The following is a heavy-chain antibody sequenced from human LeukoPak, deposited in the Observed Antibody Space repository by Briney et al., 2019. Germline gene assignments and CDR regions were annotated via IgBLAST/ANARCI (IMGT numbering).Heavy chain of an antibody. CDR2: ISGSSSTI. Sequence: GGSLRLSXAASGFTFSSYSMNWVRQAPGKGLEWVSYISGSSSTIYYADSVKGRFTISRDNAKNSLYLQMNSLRAEDTAVYYCARELSGSGTANYWGQGTLVTVSS. D-gene: IGHD1-7*01. V-gene: IGHV3-48*01. CDR3: ARELSGSGTANY. J-gene: IGHJ4*02. CDR1: GFTFSSYS.